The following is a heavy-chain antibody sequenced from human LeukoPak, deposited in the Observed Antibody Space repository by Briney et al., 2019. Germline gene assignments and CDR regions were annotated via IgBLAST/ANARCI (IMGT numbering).Heavy chain of an antibody. Sequence: GGSLRLSXAASGFTFSSYTMNWVRQAPGKGLEWVSSISSSISYIYYADSVKGRFTISRDNAKNSLYLQMTSLRAEDTAIYYCAREYCSSTSCYPNTFDIWGQGTMVTVSS. CDR1: GFTFSSYT. V-gene: IGHV3-21*01. CDR2: ISSSISYI. J-gene: IGHJ3*02. CDR3: AREYCSSTSCYPNTFDI. D-gene: IGHD2-2*01.